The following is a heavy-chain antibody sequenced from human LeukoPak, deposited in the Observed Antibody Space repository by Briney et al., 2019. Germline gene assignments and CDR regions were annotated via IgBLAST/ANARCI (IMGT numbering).Heavy chain of an antibody. CDR1: GFAVSNNY. J-gene: IGHJ4*02. V-gene: IGHV3-53*01. D-gene: IGHD3-22*01. CDR3: AKTHSSGLKTWGFDY. Sequence: GGSLRLSCAASGFAVSNNYMNWVRQAPGKGLEWVSVIYSGGGTYYADSVKGRFTLSRDTSKNTLYLQMNSLRAEDTAVYYCAKTHSSGLKTWGFDYWGQGTLVTVSS. CDR2: IYSGGGT.